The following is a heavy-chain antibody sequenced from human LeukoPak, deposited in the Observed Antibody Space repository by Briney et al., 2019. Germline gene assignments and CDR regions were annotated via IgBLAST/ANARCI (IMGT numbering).Heavy chain of an antibody. CDR1: GGSFNNYY. V-gene: IGHV4-34*10. Sequence: PSETLSLTCAVYGGSFNNYYWSWIRQPPGKGLEWIGEINHSGSTNYNPSLKSRITMSVDTSKGQFSLYLSSVTAADTAVYYCARHVHHSSGFEYYFDYWGQGTLVTVSS. CDR2: INHSGST. J-gene: IGHJ4*02. CDR3: ARHVHHSSGFEYYFDY. D-gene: IGHD3-22*01.